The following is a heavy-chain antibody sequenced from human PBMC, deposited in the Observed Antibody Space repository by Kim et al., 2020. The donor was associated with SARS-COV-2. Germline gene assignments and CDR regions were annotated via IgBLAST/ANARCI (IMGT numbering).Heavy chain of an antibody. CDR1: GGSFSGYY. CDR2: INHSGST. CDR3: ARWSRNYYYYGMDV. Sequence: SETLSLTCAVYGGSFSGYYWSWIRQPPGKGLEWIGEINHSGSTNYNPSLKSRVTISVDTSKNQFSLKLSSVTAADTAVYYCARWSRNYYYYGMDVWGQGTTVTVSS. V-gene: IGHV4-34*01. J-gene: IGHJ6*02.